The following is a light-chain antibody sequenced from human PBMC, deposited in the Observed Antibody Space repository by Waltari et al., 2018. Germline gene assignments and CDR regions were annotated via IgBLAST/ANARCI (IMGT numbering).Light chain of an antibody. CDR3: AAWDDGYVV. CDR1: NSNIGSHA. Sequence: QSVLTQPPSASGSPGQMVTISCSGGNSNIGSHAVNWFHQLPGTAPKLVIYFNDPRPSGVPDRFSASRSGTSASLAISGLQSEDEGDYYCAAWDDGYVVFGGGTKLTVL. V-gene: IGLV1-44*01. CDR2: FND. J-gene: IGLJ2*01.